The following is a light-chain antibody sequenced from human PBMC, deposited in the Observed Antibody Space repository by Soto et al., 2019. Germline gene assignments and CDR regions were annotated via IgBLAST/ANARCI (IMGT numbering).Light chain of an antibody. Sequence: QSVLTQPPSASGTPGQTVTISCSGSSSNIGTSSVHWYKHLPGTAPKPLIYTNDQRPSGVPDRFSGSKSGTSASLAISGLQSEDEADYCAVWDESLNGHVFGDGTKVXVL. CDR3: AVWDESLNGHV. J-gene: IGLJ1*01. CDR2: TND. CDR1: SSNIGTSS. V-gene: IGLV1-44*01.